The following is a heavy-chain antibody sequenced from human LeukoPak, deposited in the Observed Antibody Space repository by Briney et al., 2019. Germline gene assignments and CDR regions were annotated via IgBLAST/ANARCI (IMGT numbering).Heavy chain of an antibody. J-gene: IGHJ3*01. CDR3: ARISSSNWYNERGAFDV. Sequence: SETLSLTCTVSGGSISSYYWSWIRQPPGKGLEWIGYIYYSGSTNYSPSLKSRVTISVDTSKNQFSLKLRSVTAADTAVYYCARISSSNWYNERGAFDVWGQGTMVTVSS. CDR2: IYYSGST. CDR1: GGSISSYY. V-gene: IGHV4-59*01. D-gene: IGHD6-13*01.